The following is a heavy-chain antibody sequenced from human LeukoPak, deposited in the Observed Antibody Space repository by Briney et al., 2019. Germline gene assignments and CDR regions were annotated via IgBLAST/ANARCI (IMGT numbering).Heavy chain of an antibody. D-gene: IGHD6-13*01. CDR1: GFTLSTYN. Sequence: GGSLRLSCAASGFTLSTYNTHWVRQAPGKGLEWVSSITSSSTYYADSVKGRFTISRDNSKNTLYLQMNSLRAEDTAVYYCAKERSIAAARNWFDPWGQGTLVTVSS. V-gene: IGHV3-23*01. CDR2: ITSSST. J-gene: IGHJ5*02. CDR3: AKERSIAAARNWFDP.